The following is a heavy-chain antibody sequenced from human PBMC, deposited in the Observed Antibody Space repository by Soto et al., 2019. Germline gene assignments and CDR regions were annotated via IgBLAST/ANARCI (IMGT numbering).Heavy chain of an antibody. D-gene: IGHD6-13*01. Sequence: ASVKLSCKASGYTFTSNAMHWVRQPHGQRLEWMGWINAGNGNTKYSQKFQGRVTITRDTSANTAYMELSSLRSEDTAVYYCARVSSSWYYYYGMDVWGQGTTVTVSS. J-gene: IGHJ6*02. V-gene: IGHV1-3*01. CDR3: ARVSSSWYYYYGMDV. CDR2: INAGNGNT. CDR1: GYTFTSNA.